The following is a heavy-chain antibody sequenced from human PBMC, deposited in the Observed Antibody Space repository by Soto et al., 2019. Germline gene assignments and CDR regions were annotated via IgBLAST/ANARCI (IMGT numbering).Heavy chain of an antibody. Sequence: GGSLRLSCAASGFSFSYYGMNWVRQAPGKGLEWVSYISTSSSNIYYADSVKGRFTISRDNAKNSLSLQMNSLRAADTAVYYCARETSTGNYYMDVWGKGTTVTVSS. CDR3: ARETSTGNYYMDV. CDR1: GFSFSYYG. V-gene: IGHV3-48*01. D-gene: IGHD2-2*01. CDR2: ISTSSSNI. J-gene: IGHJ6*03.